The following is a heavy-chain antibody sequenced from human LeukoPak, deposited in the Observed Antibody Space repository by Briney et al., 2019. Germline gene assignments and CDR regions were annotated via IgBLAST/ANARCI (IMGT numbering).Heavy chain of an antibody. CDR1: GVSLSTSGVG. V-gene: IGHV2-5*02. CDR3: AHSRVFSSGSFHDAYDV. CDR2: IYWDDDK. D-gene: IGHD5-18*01. J-gene: IGHJ3*01. Sequence: SGPTLVKHTQTLTLTCSLSGVSLSTSGVGVGWIRQPPGKALEWLALIYWDDDKRYSPSLKSRLTIAKDTSKNQVVLTMTNMDSVDTATYYCAHSRVFSSGSFHDAYDVWGLGTLVSVSS.